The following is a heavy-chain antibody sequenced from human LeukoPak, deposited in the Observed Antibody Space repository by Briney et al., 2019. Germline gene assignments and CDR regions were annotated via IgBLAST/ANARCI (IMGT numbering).Heavy chain of an antibody. D-gene: IGHD2-2*01. CDR3: AKDVVVEGWFDP. Sequence: GGSLRLSCAASGFTFSSYAMSRVRQAPGKGLEWVSAISGSGGSTYYADSVKGRFTISRDNSKNTLYLQMNSLRAEDTAVYYCAKDVVVEGWFDPWGQGTLVTVSS. V-gene: IGHV3-23*01. CDR1: GFTFSSYA. J-gene: IGHJ5*02. CDR2: ISGSGGST.